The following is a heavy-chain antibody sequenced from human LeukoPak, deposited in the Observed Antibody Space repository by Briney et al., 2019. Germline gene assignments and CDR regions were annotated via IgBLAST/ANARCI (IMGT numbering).Heavy chain of an antibody. Sequence: GGSLRLSCAASGFTFSSYSSNWVRQAPGKGLEWVSFISSSSITIYYADSLKGRFTISRDNAEKSLYLQMDSLRAEDTAVYYCARDRGGSYSAIDYWGQGTLVTVSS. CDR3: ARDRGGSYSAIDY. CDR1: GFTFSSYS. J-gene: IGHJ4*02. CDR2: ISSSSITI. V-gene: IGHV3-48*04. D-gene: IGHD2-15*01.